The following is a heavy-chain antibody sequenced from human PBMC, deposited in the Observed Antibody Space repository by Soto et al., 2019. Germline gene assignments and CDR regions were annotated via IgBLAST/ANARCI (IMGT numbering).Heavy chain of an antibody. Sequence: QLQLQESGPGLVKPSETLSLTCTVSGGSISSSSYYWGWIRQPPGKGLEWIGSIYYSGSTYYNPSLRSRVTISVDTSKNQFSLKLSSVTAADTAVYYCARHWGAAAGSGWLDPWGQGTLVTVSS. CDR1: GGSISSSSYY. J-gene: IGHJ5*02. V-gene: IGHV4-39*01. CDR3: ARHWGAAAGSGWLDP. D-gene: IGHD6-13*01. CDR2: IYYSGST.